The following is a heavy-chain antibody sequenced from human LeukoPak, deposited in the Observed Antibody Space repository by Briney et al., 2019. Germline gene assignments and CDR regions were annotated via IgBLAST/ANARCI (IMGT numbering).Heavy chain of an antibody. Sequence: GGSPRLSCAASGFTFSSYSMNWVRQAPGKGLEWVSSISSSSSYIYYADSVKGRFTISRDNAKNSLYLQMNSLRAEDTAVYYCARDPALDYDILTGYDDYWGQGTLVTVSS. CDR2: ISSSSSYI. CDR1: GFTFSSYS. V-gene: IGHV3-21*01. D-gene: IGHD3-9*01. J-gene: IGHJ4*02. CDR3: ARDPALDYDILTGYDDY.